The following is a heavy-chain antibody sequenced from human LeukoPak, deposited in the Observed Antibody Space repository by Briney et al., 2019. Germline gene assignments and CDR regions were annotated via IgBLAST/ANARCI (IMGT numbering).Heavy chain of an antibody. D-gene: IGHD3-22*01. V-gene: IGHV4-31*03. J-gene: IGHJ4*02. CDR2: IYYSGST. Sequence: SQTLSLTCTVSGVPISSGGYYWSWIRQHPGKGLEWIGYIYYSGSTYYNPSLKSRVTISVDTSKNQFSLKLSSVTAADTAVYYCARDLDSSGFDYWGQGTLVTVSP. CDR3: ARDLDSSGFDY. CDR1: GVPISSGGYY.